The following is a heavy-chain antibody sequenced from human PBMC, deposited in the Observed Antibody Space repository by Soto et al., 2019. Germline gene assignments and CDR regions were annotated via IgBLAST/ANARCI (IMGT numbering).Heavy chain of an antibody. CDR2: ILYDGSNK. CDR1: GFSFSSYG. J-gene: IGHJ6*02. V-gene: IGHV3-33*01. CDR3: ASDRGGEAYYGMDV. D-gene: IGHD3-10*01. Sequence: QVQLVESGGGVVQPGRSLRLSCAASGFSFSSYGMHWVRQPPGKGLEWVAVILYDGSNKYYADSVKGRFTISSDNSKNTLYLQMNSQRAEDTAVYYCASDRGGEAYYGMDVWGQGTTFTVSS.